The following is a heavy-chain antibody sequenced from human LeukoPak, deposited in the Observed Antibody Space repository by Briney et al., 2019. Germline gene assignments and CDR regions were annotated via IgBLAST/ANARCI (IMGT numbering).Heavy chain of an antibody. V-gene: IGHV6-1*01. Sequence: SQTLSLTCAISGDSVSSNSAAWNWIRQSPSRGLEWLGRTYYRSKWYNDYAVSVKSRITINPDTSKNQFSLQLNSVTPEDTAVYYCARGGVGSSSSGPLYAFDIWGQGTMVTVSS. CDR2: TYYRSKWYN. J-gene: IGHJ3*02. D-gene: IGHD6-6*01. CDR1: GDSVSSNSAA. CDR3: ARGGVGSSSSGPLYAFDI.